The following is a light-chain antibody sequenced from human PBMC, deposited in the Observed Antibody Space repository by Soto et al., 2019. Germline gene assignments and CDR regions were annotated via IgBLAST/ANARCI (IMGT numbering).Light chain of an antibody. V-gene: IGKV1-39*01. CDR1: QSISSY. CDR2: AAS. CDR3: QQSYSTLLLT. Sequence: DIQMTQSPSSLSASVGDRVTITCRASQSISSYLNWYQQKPGKAPNLLIYAASSLQSGVPSRFSGSGSGTDFTLTISSLQPEDFATYYCQQSYSTLLLTFGPGTKVDIK. J-gene: IGKJ3*01.